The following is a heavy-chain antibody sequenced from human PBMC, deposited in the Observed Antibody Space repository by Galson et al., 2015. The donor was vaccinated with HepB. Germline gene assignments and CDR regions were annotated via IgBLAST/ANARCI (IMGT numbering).Heavy chain of an antibody. CDR3: AKDLGYYDSSGYSDY. D-gene: IGHD3-22*01. CDR1: GFTCSSYG. CDR2: ISYDGSNK. Sequence: SLRLSCAASGFTCSSYGMHWVRQAPGKGLEWVAVISYDGSNKYYADSVKGRFTISRDNSKNTLYLQMSSLRAEDTAVYYCAKDLGYYDSSGYSDYWGQGTLVTVSS. J-gene: IGHJ4*02. V-gene: IGHV3-30*18.